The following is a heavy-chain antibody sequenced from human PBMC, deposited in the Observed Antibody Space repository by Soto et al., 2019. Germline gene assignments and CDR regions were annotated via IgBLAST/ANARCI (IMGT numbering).Heavy chain of an antibody. J-gene: IGHJ5*02. CDR2: IIPIFGTA. Sequence: QVQLVQSGAEVKKPGSSVKVSCKASGGTFSSYAISWVRQAPGQGLEWMGGIIPIFGTANYAQKFQGRVTITADESTSTAYMELSSLRSEDTAVYYCAKGSYYYGSGSYYNWFDPWGLGTLVTVSS. D-gene: IGHD3-10*01. CDR3: AKGSYYYGSGSYYNWFDP. V-gene: IGHV1-69*01. CDR1: GGTFSSYA.